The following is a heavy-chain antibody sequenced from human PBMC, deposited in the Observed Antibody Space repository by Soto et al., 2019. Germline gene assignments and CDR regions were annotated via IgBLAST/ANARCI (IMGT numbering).Heavy chain of an antibody. J-gene: IGHJ6*02. CDR1: GGTFSTYG. Sequence: QVQLVQSGAEVRKPGSSVTVSCKASGGTFSTYGITWVRQAPGQGLEWMGNIIPLIGTANYAQRFRGRVTITDDESTTTADMELTSLSSEDTAVYYCARVVMTTVPASFYYGLDVWGPGTTVTVSS. D-gene: IGHD4-4*01. CDR3: ARVVMTTVPASFYYGLDV. CDR2: IIPLIGTA. V-gene: IGHV1-69*18.